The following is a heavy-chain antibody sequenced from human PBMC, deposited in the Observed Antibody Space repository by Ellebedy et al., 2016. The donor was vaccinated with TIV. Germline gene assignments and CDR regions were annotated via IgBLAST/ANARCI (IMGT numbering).Heavy chain of an antibody. CDR3: AKRVTMVREVITYYHYTMDV. V-gene: IGHV3-48*01. J-gene: IGHJ6*02. D-gene: IGHD3-10*01. Sequence: PGGSLRLSCAASGFTFSSYSMNWVRQAPGKGLEWVSYISSSSSTIYYADSVKGRFTISRDNSKNTLYLQMNSLRAEDTAVYYCAKRVTMVREVITYYHYTMDVWGQGNTVTVSS. CDR2: ISSSSSTI. CDR1: GFTFSSYS.